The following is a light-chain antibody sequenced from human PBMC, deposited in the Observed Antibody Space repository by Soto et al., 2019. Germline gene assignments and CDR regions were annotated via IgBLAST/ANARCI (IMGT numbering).Light chain of an antibody. CDR2: EVS. CDR1: SSDVGSYNR. CDR3: SLYTSSSTYV. V-gene: IGLV2-18*01. Sequence: QSVLTQPASVSGSPGQSITISCTGTSSDVGSYNRVSWYQQPPGTAPKLMIYEVSNRPSGVPDRFSGSKSGNTASLAISGLQAEDEADYYCSLYTSSSTYVFGTGTKVTVL. J-gene: IGLJ1*01.